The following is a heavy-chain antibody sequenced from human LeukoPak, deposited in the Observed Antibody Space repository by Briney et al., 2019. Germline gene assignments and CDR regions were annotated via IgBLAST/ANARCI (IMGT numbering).Heavy chain of an antibody. CDR3: ARGRGNDYGDYVYFQH. V-gene: IGHV4-4*07. J-gene: IGHJ1*01. Sequence: SETLSLTCTVSGGSISSYYWSWTRQPAGKGLEWIGRIYTSGSTNYNPSLKSRVTMSVDTSKNQFSLKLSSVTAADTAVYYCARGRGNDYGDYVYFQHWGQGTLVTVSS. CDR1: GGSISSYY. CDR2: IYTSGST. D-gene: IGHD4-17*01.